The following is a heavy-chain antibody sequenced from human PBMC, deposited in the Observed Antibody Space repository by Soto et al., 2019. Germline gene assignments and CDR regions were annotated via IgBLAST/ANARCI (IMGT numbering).Heavy chain of an antibody. CDR1: GFTLSDHY. V-gene: IGHV3-23*01. D-gene: IGHD1-20*01. CDR3: ERSEMPYNWNE. J-gene: IGHJ4*02. CDR2: ISGSGEMT. Sequence: GGSLRLSCAASGFTLSDHYIDWVRQAPGKGLEWVSSISGSGEMTHYADSVKGRFTISRDNAKNTLYLQMESLRAEDTALYYCERSEMPYNWNEWGQGHLVTVSS.